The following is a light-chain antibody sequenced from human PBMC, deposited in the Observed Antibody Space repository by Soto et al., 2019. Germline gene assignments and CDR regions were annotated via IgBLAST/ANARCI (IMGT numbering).Light chain of an antibody. CDR3: QQGYSTSYT. J-gene: IGKJ2*01. Sequence: DTLLTQSPATLSLSPGERVTLSCRATQRVSNSLAWYQQKSGQAPRLLIYDASFRATGIPARFSGSGSGTDFTLTISSLQPEDFATYYCQQGYSTSYTFGQGTNLDLK. V-gene: IGKV3-11*01. CDR2: DAS. CDR1: QRVSNS.